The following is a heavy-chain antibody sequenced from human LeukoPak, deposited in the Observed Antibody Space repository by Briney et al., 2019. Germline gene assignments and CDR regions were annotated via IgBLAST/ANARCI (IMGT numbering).Heavy chain of an antibody. CDR2: ISTSGTTI. D-gene: IGHD5-24*01. CDR1: GFTFSDYY. Sequence: GGSLRLSCAASGFTFSDYYMSWIRQAPGKGLEWVSCISTSGTTIYYVDSVKGRFTISRDNAKNSLYLQMNSLRAEDTAVYYCAREGMATIPGLDYWGQGTLVTVSS. J-gene: IGHJ4*02. CDR3: AREGMATIPGLDY. V-gene: IGHV3-11*01.